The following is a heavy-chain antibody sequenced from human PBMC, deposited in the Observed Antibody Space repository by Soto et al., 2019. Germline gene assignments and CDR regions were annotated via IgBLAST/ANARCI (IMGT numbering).Heavy chain of an antibody. CDR1: GGSISSGGYS. CDR2: IYHSGST. CDR3: ARGYIGARIAAAGNPHGMDV. D-gene: IGHD6-13*01. J-gene: IGHJ6*02. V-gene: IGHV4-30-2*01. Sequence: SETLSLTCAVSGGSISSGGYSWSWIRQPPGKGLEWIGYIYHSGSTYYNPSLKSRVTISVDRSKNQFSVKLSSVTAANTAEYYCARGYIGARIAAAGNPHGMDVWGQGTTVTVSS.